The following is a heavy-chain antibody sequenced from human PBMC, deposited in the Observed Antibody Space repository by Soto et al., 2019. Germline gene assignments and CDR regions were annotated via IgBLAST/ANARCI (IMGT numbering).Heavy chain of an antibody. V-gene: IGHV3-23*01. CDR1: GFTFNTYV. CDR2: ISVKGDTT. Sequence: EVQVLESGGGLVQPGGSLRLSCAASGFTFNTYVMTWARQAPGKGLERVSVISVKGDTTDYADTVKGRFIISRDNSKNMLYLQMNSLRPEDTAVYYCAKGGWLDDWGQGTLVTVSS. J-gene: IGHJ4*02. CDR3: AKGGWLDD. D-gene: IGHD6-19*01.